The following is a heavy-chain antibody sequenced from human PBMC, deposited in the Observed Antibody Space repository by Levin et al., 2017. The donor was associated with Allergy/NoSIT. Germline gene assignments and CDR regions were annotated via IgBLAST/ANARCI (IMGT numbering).Heavy chain of an antibody. Sequence: PGGSLRLSCAASGFTFSSYDMHWVRQATGKGLEWVSGIGIAGDTYYPVSVKGRFTISRENAKNSLYLQMNSLRAGDTAVYYCARGPYCSGGSCYRLRNDAFDIWGQGTMVTVSS. CDR2: IGIAGDT. J-gene: IGHJ3*02. CDR1: GFTFSSYD. D-gene: IGHD2-15*01. CDR3: ARGPYCSGGSCYRLRNDAFDI. V-gene: IGHV3-13*01.